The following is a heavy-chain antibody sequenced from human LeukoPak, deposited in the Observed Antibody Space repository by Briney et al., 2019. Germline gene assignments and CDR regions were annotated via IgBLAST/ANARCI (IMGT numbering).Heavy chain of an antibody. CDR2: INHSGST. CDR3: ARLSCSSTSCPLDY. J-gene: IGHJ4*02. Sequence: SETLSLTCAVYGGSFSGYYWSWIRQPPGKGLEWIGEINHSGSTNYNPSLKSRVTISVDTSKNQFSLNLSSVTAADTAVYYCARLSCSSTSCPLDYWGQGTLVTVSS. CDR1: GGSFSGYY. D-gene: IGHD2-2*01. V-gene: IGHV4-34*01.